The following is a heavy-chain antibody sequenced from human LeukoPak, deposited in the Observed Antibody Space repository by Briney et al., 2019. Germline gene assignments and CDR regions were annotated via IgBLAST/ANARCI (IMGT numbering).Heavy chain of an antibody. Sequence: PGGTLTLSCAASGFTFRTYGMSWVRQAPGKGLEWISYINSNSDTVHYSNSVEGRFTISRDNAKNSLYLQMNSLRAEDTAMCYCARDTRGESDYWGHGTLVTVSS. V-gene: IGHV3-48*04. CDR2: INSNSDTV. J-gene: IGHJ4*01. CDR1: GFTFRTYG. CDR3: ARDTRGESDY. D-gene: IGHD2-2*01.